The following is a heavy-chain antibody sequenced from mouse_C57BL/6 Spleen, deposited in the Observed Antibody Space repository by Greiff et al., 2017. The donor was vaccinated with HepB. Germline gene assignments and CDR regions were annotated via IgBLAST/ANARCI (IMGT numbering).Heavy chain of an antibody. J-gene: IGHJ2*01. V-gene: IGHV1-82*01. Sequence: LQESGPELVKPGASVKISCKASGYAFSSSWMNWVKQRPGKGLEWIGRIYPGDGDTNYNGKFKGKATLTADKSSSTAYMQLSSLTSEDSAVYFCARYGSFDYWGQGTTLTVSS. CDR1: GYAFSSSW. D-gene: IGHD1-1*02. CDR3: ARYGSFDY. CDR2: IYPGDGDT.